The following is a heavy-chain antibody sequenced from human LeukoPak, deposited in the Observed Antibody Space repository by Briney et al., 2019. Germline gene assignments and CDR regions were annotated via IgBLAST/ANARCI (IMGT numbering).Heavy chain of an antibody. CDR1: GGSISSYY. CDR3: ARAVVVVTAPDAFDI. J-gene: IGHJ3*02. D-gene: IGHD2-21*02. V-gene: IGHV4-59*08. Sequence: PSETLSLTCTVSGGSISSYYWSWIRQPPGKGLEWIGYIYYSGSTYYNPSLKSRVTISVDTSKNQFSLKLSSVTAADTAVYYCARAVVVVTAPDAFDIWGQGTMVTVSS. CDR2: IYYSGST.